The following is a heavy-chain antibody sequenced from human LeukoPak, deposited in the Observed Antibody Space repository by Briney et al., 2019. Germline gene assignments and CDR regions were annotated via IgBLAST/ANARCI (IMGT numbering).Heavy chain of an antibody. V-gene: IGHV4-59*01. CDR3: ARSGSSMSYAFDI. Sequence: PSETLSLTRTVSGGSISIYYWSWVWQTPGRGLGWIGYIYYSGRTNYNPSLKSRVTISVDTSKNQFSLKLSSVTAADTAVYYCARSGSSMSYAFDIWGQGTMVTVSS. CDR1: GGSISIYY. D-gene: IGHD3-10*01. J-gene: IGHJ3*02. CDR2: IYYSGRT.